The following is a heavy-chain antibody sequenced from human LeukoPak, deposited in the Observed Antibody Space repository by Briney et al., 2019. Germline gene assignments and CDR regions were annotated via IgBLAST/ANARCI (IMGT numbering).Heavy chain of an antibody. V-gene: IGHV3-48*03. CDR1: GFTFSSYE. CDR3: AREGWSSGWLYFDY. CDR2: ISSSGSTI. D-gene: IGHD6-19*01. Sequence: GGSLRLSCAASGFTFSSYEMNWVRQAPGKGLEWVSYISSSGSTIYYADSVKGRFTISRDNAKNSLYLQMNSLRAEDTAVYYCAREGWSSGWLYFDYWGQGTLVTVST. J-gene: IGHJ4*02.